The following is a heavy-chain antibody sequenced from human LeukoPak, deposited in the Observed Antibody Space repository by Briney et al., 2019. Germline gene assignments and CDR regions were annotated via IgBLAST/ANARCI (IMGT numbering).Heavy chain of an antibody. CDR1: GFTXSSYA. D-gene: IGHD6-19*01. J-gene: IGHJ4*02. Sequence: GXLRLPXXASGFTXSSYAMSWVRQAPGKGLEWVSAISGSGGSTYCADSVKGRFTISRDNSKNTLYLQMNSLRAEDTAVYYCAKRLDYWGQGTLVTVSS. CDR3: AKRLDY. V-gene: IGHV3-23*01. CDR2: ISGSGGST.